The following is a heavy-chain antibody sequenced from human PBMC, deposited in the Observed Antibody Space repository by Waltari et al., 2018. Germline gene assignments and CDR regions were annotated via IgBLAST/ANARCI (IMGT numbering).Heavy chain of an antibody. J-gene: IGHJ4*02. V-gene: IGHV3-66*01. CDR2: LYSNNNA. CDR1: GFAVSTSY. CDR3: AKDRASSGAWDYVDH. D-gene: IGHD3-10*02. Sequence: VQLVESGGDLVQPGGSLRLSCAASGFAVSTSYMTWTRQSPGKGLECVSVLYSNNNAYYLDSVEGRFTVSRDNSKNTLYLHMNNLRREDSAVYYCAKDRASSGAWDYVDHWGQGTLVTVSS.